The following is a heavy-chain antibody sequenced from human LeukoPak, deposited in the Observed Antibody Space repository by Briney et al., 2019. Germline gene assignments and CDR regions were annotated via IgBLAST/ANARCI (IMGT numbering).Heavy chain of an antibody. D-gene: IGHD6-19*01. Sequence: ASVKVSCKASGYTFTSYDINWVRQATGQGLEWMGWMNPNSGNTGYPQKFQGRVTMTRNTSISTAYMELSSLRSEDTAVYYCARGGYSSGWYGSSWFDPWGQGTLVTVSS. V-gene: IGHV1-8*01. CDR2: MNPNSGNT. CDR1: GYTFTSYD. J-gene: IGHJ5*02. CDR3: ARGGYSSGWYGSSWFDP.